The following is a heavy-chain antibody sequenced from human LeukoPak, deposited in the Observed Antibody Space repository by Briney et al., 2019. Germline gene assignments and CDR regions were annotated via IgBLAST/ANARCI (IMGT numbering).Heavy chain of an antibody. D-gene: IGHD2-2*01. V-gene: IGHV3-33*06. CDR3: AKDQTRRSRFSDY. Sequence: GGSLRLSCAASGFTFSSYGMHWVRQAPGKGLEWVAVIWYDGSNKYYADSAKGRFTISRDNSKNTLYLQMNSLRAEDTAVYYCAKDQTRRSRFSDYWGQGTLVTVSS. J-gene: IGHJ4*02. CDR1: GFTFSSYG. CDR2: IWYDGSNK.